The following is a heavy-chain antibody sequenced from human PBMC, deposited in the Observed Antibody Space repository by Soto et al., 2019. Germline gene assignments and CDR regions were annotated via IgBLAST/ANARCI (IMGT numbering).Heavy chain of an antibody. Sequence: EVQLVQSGAEVKKPGESLKISCKGSGYSFTSYWIGWVRQMPGKGLEWMGIIYPGDSDTRYSPSFQGQVTISADKSISTAYLQWSSLKASDTAMYYCALSSTSWRLSWYFDYWGQGTLVTVSS. CDR3: ALSSTSWRLSWYFDY. CDR1: GYSFTSYW. CDR2: IYPGDSDT. J-gene: IGHJ4*02. V-gene: IGHV5-51*03. D-gene: IGHD2-2*01.